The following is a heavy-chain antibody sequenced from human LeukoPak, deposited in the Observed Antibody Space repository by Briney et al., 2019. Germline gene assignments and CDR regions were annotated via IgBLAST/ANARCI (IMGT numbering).Heavy chain of an antibody. CDR3: ARDPPMVRDYYYGMDV. CDR1: GGTFSSYA. Sequence: SVKVSCKASGGTFSSYAISWVRQAPGQGLEWMGGIIPIFGTANYAQKFQGRVTITTDESTSTAYMELRSLRSDDTAVYYCARDPPMVRDYYYGMDVWGQGTTVTVSS. V-gene: IGHV1-69*05. D-gene: IGHD3-10*01. CDR2: IIPIFGTA. J-gene: IGHJ6*02.